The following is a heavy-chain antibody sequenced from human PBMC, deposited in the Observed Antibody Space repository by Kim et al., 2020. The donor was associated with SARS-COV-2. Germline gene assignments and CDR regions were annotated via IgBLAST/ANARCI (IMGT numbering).Heavy chain of an antibody. J-gene: IGHJ2*01. Sequence: GGSLRLSCAASGFTFSAYWMHWVRQAPGKGLVWVSRITSTGSSQSYADSVKGRFTSSRDNAKNTRYLQMNSLRAEDTAVYYCARDWGVPDHDWHFDLWGRGTLVTVS. V-gene: IGHV3-74*01. CDR3: ARDWGVPDHDWHFDL. CDR1: GFTFSAYW. CDR2: ITSTGSSQ. D-gene: IGHD3-16*01.